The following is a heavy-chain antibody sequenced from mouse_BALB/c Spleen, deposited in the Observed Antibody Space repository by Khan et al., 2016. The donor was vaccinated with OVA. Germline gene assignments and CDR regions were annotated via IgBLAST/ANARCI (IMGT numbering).Heavy chain of an antibody. Sequence: VQLQQSGPELAKPGASVKMSCKASGYTFTNYWMHWVKQRPGQGLEWIGYINPSTGYPEYNHKFKDKATLTADKSSSTAYMQLSSLTSEDSAVYYWVNHGSSSAWFTYWGQGTLVTVSA. D-gene: IGHD1-1*01. CDR3: VNHGSSSAWFTY. V-gene: IGHV1-7*01. CDR1: GYTFTNYW. J-gene: IGHJ3*01. CDR2: INPSTGYP.